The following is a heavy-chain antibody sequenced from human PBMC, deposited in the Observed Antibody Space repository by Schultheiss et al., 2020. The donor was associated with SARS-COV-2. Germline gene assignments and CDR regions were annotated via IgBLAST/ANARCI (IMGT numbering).Heavy chain of an antibody. CDR1: GFTFGDYA. D-gene: IGHD3-22*01. V-gene: IGHV3-23*01. CDR3: AKGTYYYDSSGYYFSHAGAFDI. Sequence: GGSLRLSCAASGFTFGDYAMSWFRQAPGKGLEWVSAISGSGGSTYYADSVKGRFTISRDNSKNTLYLQMNSLRAEDTAVYYCAKGTYYYDSSGYYFSHAGAFDIWGQGTMVTVSS. J-gene: IGHJ3*02. CDR2: ISGSGGST.